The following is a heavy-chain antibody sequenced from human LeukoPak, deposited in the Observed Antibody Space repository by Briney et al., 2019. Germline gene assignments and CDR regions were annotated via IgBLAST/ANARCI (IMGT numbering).Heavy chain of an antibody. V-gene: IGHV3-30-3*01. CDR3: ASLGYCSGGSCPRTGDFQH. Sequence: GGSLRLSCAASGFTLSAYAMHWVRQAPGKGLEWVADIPYDGTNKYYADSVKGRFTISRDNSKNTLYLQMNSLRAEDTAVYYCASLGYCSGGSCPRTGDFQHWGQGTLVTVSS. J-gene: IGHJ1*01. CDR1: GFTLSAYA. D-gene: IGHD2-15*01. CDR2: IPYDGTNK.